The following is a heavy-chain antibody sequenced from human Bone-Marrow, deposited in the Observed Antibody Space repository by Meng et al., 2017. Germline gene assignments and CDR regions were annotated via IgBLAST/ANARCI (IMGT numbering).Heavy chain of an antibody. CDR2: ISSSGSTI. J-gene: IGHJ4*02. Sequence: LTGAASGFTFSSYGMHWVRQAPGKGLEWVSYISSSGSTIYYADSVKGRFTISRDNAKNSLYLQMNSLRAEDTAVYYCARDESYSSSSTPFDYWGQGTLVTVSS. CDR1: GFTFSSYG. D-gene: IGHD6-13*01. V-gene: IGHV3-48*04. CDR3: ARDESYSSSSTPFDY.